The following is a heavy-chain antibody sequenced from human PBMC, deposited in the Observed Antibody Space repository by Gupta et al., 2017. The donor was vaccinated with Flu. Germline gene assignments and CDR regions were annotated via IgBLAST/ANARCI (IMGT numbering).Heavy chain of an antibody. Sequence: SCAASGFTFDDYARVWVRQAPGKGLEWVSGINKKSGSIGYADSVKGRVTISRDNDKKSLYLQMDSLRAEDTAVYYCAKDSRYAFDSWGQGTLGTVSS. CDR3: AKDSRYAFDS. CDR2: INKKSGSI. J-gene: IGHJ4*02. V-gene: IGHV3-9*01. CDR1: GFTFDDYA. D-gene: IGHD5-12*01.